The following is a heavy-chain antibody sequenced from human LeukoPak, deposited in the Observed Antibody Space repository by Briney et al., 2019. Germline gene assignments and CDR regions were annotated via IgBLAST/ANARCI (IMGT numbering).Heavy chain of an antibody. CDR1: GFTFSSYA. V-gene: IGHV3-30-3*01. D-gene: IGHD1-26*01. Sequence: GGSLRLSCAASGFTFSSYAMHWVRQAPGKGLERVAVISYDGSNKYYADSVKGRFTISRDNSKNTLYLQMNSLRAEDTAVHYCARDSGNIWGQGTMVTVSS. CDR2: ISYDGSNK. J-gene: IGHJ3*02. CDR3: ARDSGNI.